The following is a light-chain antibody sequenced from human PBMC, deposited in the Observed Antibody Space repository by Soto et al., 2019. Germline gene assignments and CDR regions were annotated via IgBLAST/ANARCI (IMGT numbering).Light chain of an antibody. CDR3: QQCSNWPLT. J-gene: IGKJ4*01. CDR2: GAS. V-gene: IGKV3D-20*02. Sequence: EVVFTLSPCTLTLSPGERATLSYRASQSVSSNYLAWYQQKPGQAPRLLIYGASTRATGIPDRFSGSGSGTDFTLTVSNLESEDFAVYYCQQCSNWPLTFGGGTKVDIK. CDR1: QSVSSNY.